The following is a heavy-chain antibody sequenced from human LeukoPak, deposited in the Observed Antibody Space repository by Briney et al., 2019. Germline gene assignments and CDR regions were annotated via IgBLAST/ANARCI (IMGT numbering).Heavy chain of an antibody. CDR3: ARVRYYYGSGSYNFDY. Sequence: GGSLRLSCAASGFIFSSYSMNWVRQAPGKGLEWVSVIYSGGSTYYADSVKGRFTISRDNSKNTLYLQMNSLRAEDTAVYYCARVRYYYGSGSYNFDYWGQGTLVTVSS. V-gene: IGHV3-66*01. CDR2: IYSGGST. J-gene: IGHJ4*02. CDR1: GFIFSSYS. D-gene: IGHD3-10*01.